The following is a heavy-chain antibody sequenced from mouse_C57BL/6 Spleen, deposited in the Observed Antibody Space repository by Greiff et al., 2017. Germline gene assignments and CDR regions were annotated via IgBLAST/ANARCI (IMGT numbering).Heavy chain of an antibody. J-gene: IGHJ2*01. CDR1: GYTFTSYW. Sequence: QVQLQQPGTELVKPGASVKLSCKASGYTFTSYWMHWVKQRPGQGLEWIGNINPSNGGTNYNEKFKSKATLTVDKSSSTAYMQLSSLTSEDSAVYECARDPGNYYNFDFWGQGTTLTVSS. CDR2: INPSNGGT. V-gene: IGHV1-53*01. D-gene: IGHD2-1*01. CDR3: ARDPGNYYNFDF.